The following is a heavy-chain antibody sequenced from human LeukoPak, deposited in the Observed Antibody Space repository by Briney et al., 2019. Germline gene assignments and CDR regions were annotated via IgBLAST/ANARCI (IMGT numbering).Heavy chain of an antibody. CDR3: ARHTPYYDYVWGSYRPYNWFDP. CDR1: GGSISSYY. Sequence: SETLSLTCTVSGGSISSYYWNWIRQPPGKGLEWIAYMFYNVSTNYSPSLKSRVTISVDTSKNQFSLKLSSVTAADTAVYYCARHTPYYDYVWGSYRPYNWFDPWGQGTLVTVSS. V-gene: IGHV4-59*08. D-gene: IGHD3-16*02. J-gene: IGHJ5*02. CDR2: MFYNVST.